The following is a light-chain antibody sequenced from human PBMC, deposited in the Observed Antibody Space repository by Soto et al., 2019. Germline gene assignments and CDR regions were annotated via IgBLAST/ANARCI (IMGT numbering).Light chain of an antibody. CDR2: DAS. Sequence: DIQMTQSPSTLSASVGDRVTITCRARQSVNSWLAWYQQKPGKAPKLLIYDASSLESGVPSKFSGSGFGTEFTLTISNLQPDDSATYYCQQYNNYSTTFGQGTKLEIK. CDR1: QSVNSW. J-gene: IGKJ2*01. V-gene: IGKV1-5*01. CDR3: QQYNNYSTT.